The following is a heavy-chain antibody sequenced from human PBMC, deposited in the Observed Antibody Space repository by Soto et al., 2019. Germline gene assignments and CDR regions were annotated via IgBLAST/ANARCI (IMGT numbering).Heavy chain of an antibody. V-gene: IGHV3-73*01. CDR1: GFTFSGSA. CDR3: TTTFDGSDSFSPDLDF. J-gene: IGHJ4*02. Sequence: GGSLRLSCAASGFTFSGSAMHWIRQASGKGLEWVGQIRRKAKSYATEYVASVKGRFTISRDDSKNMAYLQMNSLKTEDTAVYYCTTTFDGSDSFSPDLDFWGQGTLVTVSS. D-gene: IGHD2-21*01. CDR2: IRRKAKSYAT.